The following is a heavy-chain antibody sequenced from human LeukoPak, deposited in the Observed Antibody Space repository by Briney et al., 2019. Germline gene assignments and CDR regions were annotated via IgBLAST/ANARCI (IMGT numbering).Heavy chain of an antibody. J-gene: IGHJ4*02. D-gene: IGHD1-26*01. CDR2: IWYDGSNK. V-gene: IGHV3-33*01. Sequence: PGGSLRLSCAASGFTFSSYGMHWVRQAPGKGLEWVAVIWYDGSNKYYADSVKGRFTISRDNSKNTLYLQMNSLRAEDTAVYYCARDHNRVGPFDYWGQGTLVTVSS. CDR1: GFTFSSYG. CDR3: ARDHNRVGPFDY.